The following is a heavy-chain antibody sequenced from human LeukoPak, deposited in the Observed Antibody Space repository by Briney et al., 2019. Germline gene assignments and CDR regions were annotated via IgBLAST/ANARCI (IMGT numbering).Heavy chain of an antibody. J-gene: IGHJ4*02. CDR2: ISSSSSYI. Sequence: GGSLRLSCAASGFTFSSYSMNWVRQAPGKGLEWVSSISSSSSYIYYADSVKGRFTISRDNAKNSLYLQMNGLRAEDTAVYYCARDSGRSATYFNYWGQGTLVTVSS. D-gene: IGHD3-10*01. V-gene: IGHV3-21*01. CDR1: GFTFSSYS. CDR3: ARDSGRSATYFNY.